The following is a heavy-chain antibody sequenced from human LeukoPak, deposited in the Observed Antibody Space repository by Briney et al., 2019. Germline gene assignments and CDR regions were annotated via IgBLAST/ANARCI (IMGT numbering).Heavy chain of an antibody. D-gene: IGHD6-13*01. CDR3: ARATAVGLNCFDP. CDR2: IKQDGSEK. CDR1: GFSFSNYW. J-gene: IGHJ5*02. Sequence: GGSLRLSCAASGFSFSNYWMSWVRQAPGKGLEWVANIKQDGSEKYYVDSVKGRFTISRGNAKNSLYLQMDTLRAEDTAVYYCARATAVGLNCFDPWGQGTLVTVSS. V-gene: IGHV3-7*01.